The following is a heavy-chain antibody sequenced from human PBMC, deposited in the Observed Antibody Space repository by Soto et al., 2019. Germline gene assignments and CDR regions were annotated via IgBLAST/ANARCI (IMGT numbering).Heavy chain of an antibody. D-gene: IGHD6-13*01. V-gene: IGHV4-31*03. CDR1: GGSISSGGYY. CDR2: IYYSGST. J-gene: IGHJ6*03. CDR3: ARDTYNTSSWYFYMDV. Sequence: SETLSLTCTVSGGSISSGGYYWSWIRQHPGKGLEWIGYIYYSGSTNYNPSLKSRVTISVDTSKNQFSLKLSSVTAADTAVYYCARDTYNTSSWYFYMDVWGKGTTVTVSS.